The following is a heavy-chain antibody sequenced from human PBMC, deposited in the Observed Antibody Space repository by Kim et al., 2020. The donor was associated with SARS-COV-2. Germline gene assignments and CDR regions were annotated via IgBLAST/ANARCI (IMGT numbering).Heavy chain of an antibody. CDR2: IYYSGST. D-gene: IGHD5-18*01. V-gene: IGHV4-30-4*01. J-gene: IGHJ2*01. CDR1: GGSISSGDYY. CDR3: ATYSYGSYWYFDL. Sequence: SETLSLTCTVSGGSISSGDYYWSWIRQPPGKGLEWIGYIYYSGSTYYNPSLKSRVTISVDTSKNQFSLKLSSVTAADTAVYYCATYSYGSYWYFDLWGRGTLVTVSS.